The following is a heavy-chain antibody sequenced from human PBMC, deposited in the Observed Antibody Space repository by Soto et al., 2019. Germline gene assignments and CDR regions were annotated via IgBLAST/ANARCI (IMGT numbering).Heavy chain of an antibody. CDR3: ARESSGSYYNWSDWFDP. Sequence: SETLSLTCTVSGGSISSGGYYWSWIRQHPGKDLEWIGYIYYSGSTYYNPSLKSRVTISVDTSKNQFSLKLSSVTAADTAVYYCARESSGSYYNWSDWFDPWGQGTLVTSPQ. J-gene: IGHJ5*02. CDR2: IYYSGST. CDR1: GGSISSGGYY. V-gene: IGHV4-31*03. D-gene: IGHD3-10*01.